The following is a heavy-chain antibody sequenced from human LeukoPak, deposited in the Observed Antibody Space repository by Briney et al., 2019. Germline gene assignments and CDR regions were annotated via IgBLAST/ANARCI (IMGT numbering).Heavy chain of an antibody. Sequence: PGGSLRLSCAASGFTFSSYAMSWVRQAPGKGLEWVSAISGSGGSTYYADSVKGRFTISRDNSKNTLYLQMNSLRAEDTAVYYCAKALTPNYYYYGMDVWGQGTTVTVSS. V-gene: IGHV3-23*01. CDR1: GFTFSSYA. CDR2: ISGSGGST. CDR3: AKALTPNYYYYGMDV. J-gene: IGHJ6*02.